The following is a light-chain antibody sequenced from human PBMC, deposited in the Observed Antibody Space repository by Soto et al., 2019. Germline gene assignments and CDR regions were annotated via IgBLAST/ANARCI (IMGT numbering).Light chain of an antibody. CDR2: DVS. J-gene: IGLJ2*01. CDR3: SSYTSSSTLYVV. Sequence: QSALTQPASVSGSPGQSIAISCTGTSSDVGGYHYVSWYQHHPGKAPKLMIYDVSNRPSEVSNRFSGSKSGNTASLTISGLQAEDEADYYCSSYTSSSTLYVVFGGGTKVTVL. CDR1: SSDVGGYHY. V-gene: IGLV2-14*03.